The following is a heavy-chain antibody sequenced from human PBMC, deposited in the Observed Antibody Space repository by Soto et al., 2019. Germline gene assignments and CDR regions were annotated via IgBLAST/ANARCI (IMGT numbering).Heavy chain of an antibody. CDR1: GFTFSSYS. CDR3: ARDPRYCSSTSCYVYYYYYMDV. J-gene: IGHJ6*03. D-gene: IGHD2-2*01. Sequence: GGSLRLSCAASGFTFSSYSMNWVRQAPGKGLEWVSSISSSSSYIYYADSVKGRFTISRDNAKNSLYLQMNSLRAEDTAVYYCARDPRYCSSTSCYVYYYYYMDVWGKGTTVTVSS. CDR2: ISSSSSYI. V-gene: IGHV3-21*01.